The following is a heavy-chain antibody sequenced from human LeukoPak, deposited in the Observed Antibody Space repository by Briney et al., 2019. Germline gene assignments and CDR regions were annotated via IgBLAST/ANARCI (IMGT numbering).Heavy chain of an antibody. Sequence: ASVKVSCKASGYAFTDYYMHWVRQAPGQGLEWMGWINPNSGGTNFAQKFQGRVAMTRDTSISTAYLELGSLRSDDTAVYFCARARWQLVPYFDSWGQGTLVTVSS. CDR3: ARARWQLVPYFDS. CDR2: INPNSGGT. CDR1: GYAFTDYY. V-gene: IGHV1-2*02. D-gene: IGHD6-6*01. J-gene: IGHJ4*02.